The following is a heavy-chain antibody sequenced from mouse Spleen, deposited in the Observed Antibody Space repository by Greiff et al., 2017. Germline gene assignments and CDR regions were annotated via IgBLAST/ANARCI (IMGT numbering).Heavy chain of an antibody. Sequence: EVNVVESGAELVKPGASVKLSCTASGFNIKDTYMHWVKQRPEQGLEWIGRIDPANGNTKYDPKFQGKATITADTSSNTAYLQLSSLTSEDTAVYYCARAGRSYAMDYWGQGTSVTVSS. V-gene: IGHV14-3*02. J-gene: IGHJ4*01. CDR3: ARAGRSYAMDY. CDR2: IDPANGNT. CDR1: GFNIKDTY. D-gene: IGHD1-1*01.